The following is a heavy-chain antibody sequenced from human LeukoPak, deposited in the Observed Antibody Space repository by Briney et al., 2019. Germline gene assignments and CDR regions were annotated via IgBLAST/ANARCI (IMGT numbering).Heavy chain of an antibody. J-gene: IGHJ4*02. D-gene: IGHD6-19*01. V-gene: IGHV3-74*01. Sequence: QPGGSLRLSCAASGFTFSSYWMHWVRQAPGKGLVWVSRINSDGSSTSYADSVKGRFTISRDNAKNTLYLQMNSLRAEDTAVHYCASLRAAVAGTGIIGWGQGTLVTVSS. CDR2: INSDGSST. CDR3: ASLRAAVAGTGIIG. CDR1: GFTFSSYW.